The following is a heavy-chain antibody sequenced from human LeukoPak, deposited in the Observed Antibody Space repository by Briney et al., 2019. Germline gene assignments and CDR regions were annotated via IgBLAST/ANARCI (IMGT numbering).Heavy chain of an antibody. V-gene: IGHV3-33*01. CDR2: IWYDGSNK. Sequence: SCKASGYTFTSYGISWVRQAPGKGLEWVAVIWYDGSNKYYADSVKGRFTISRDNSKNTLYLQMNSLRAEDTAVYYCARDAGSRAFDYWGQGTLVTVSS. J-gene: IGHJ4*02. CDR3: ARDAGSRAFDY. CDR1: GYTFTSYG. D-gene: IGHD6-6*01.